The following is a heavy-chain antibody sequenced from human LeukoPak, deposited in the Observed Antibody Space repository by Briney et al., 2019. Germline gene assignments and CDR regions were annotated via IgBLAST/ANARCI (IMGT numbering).Heavy chain of an antibody. CDR2: INPSGGNT. CDR3: ARERSSGYNDAFDI. D-gene: IGHD3-22*01. J-gene: IGHJ3*02. CDR1: GYSFTSFG. Sequence: ASVKVSCKASGYSFTSFGMNWVRQAPGQGLEWMGIINPSGGNTNYAQKFQGRVTMTRDMSTSTVYMELSSLRSEDTAVYYCARERSSGYNDAFDIWGQGTMVTVSS. V-gene: IGHV1-46*01.